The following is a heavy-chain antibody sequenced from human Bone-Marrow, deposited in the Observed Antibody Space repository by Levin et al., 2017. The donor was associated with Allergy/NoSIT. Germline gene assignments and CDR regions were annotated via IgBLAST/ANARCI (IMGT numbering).Heavy chain of an antibody. CDR1: GGSISSGGYY. J-gene: IGHJ4*02. CDR3: AREGSSYGSFDY. D-gene: IGHD3-10*01. V-gene: IGHV4-31*03. Sequence: SQTLSLTCTVSGGSISSGGYYWSWIRQHPGKGLEWIGYIYYSGSTYYNPSLKSRVTISVDTSKNQFSLKLSSVTAADTAVYYCAREGSSYGSFDYWGQGTLVTVSS. CDR2: IYYSGST.